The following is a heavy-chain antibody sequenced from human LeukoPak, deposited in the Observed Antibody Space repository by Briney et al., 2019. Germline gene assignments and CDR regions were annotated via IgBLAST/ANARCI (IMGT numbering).Heavy chain of an antibody. CDR1: GYTLSELS. CDR2: FDPEDGEK. V-gene: IGHV1-24*01. D-gene: IGHD3-16*02. CDR3: ARYYDYVWGSYRPPQFDY. Sequence: ASVKVSCKVSGYTLSELSMHWVRQAPGKGLEWMGGFDPEDGEKIYAQRFQGRVTMTEDTSTDTAYMELSSLRSDDTAVYYCARYYDYVWGSYRPPQFDYWGQGTLVTVSS. J-gene: IGHJ4*02.